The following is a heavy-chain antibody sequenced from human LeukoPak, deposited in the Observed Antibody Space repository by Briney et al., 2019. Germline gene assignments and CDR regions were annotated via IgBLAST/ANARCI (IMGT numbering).Heavy chain of an antibody. J-gene: IGHJ3*02. CDR1: GFTFSSYA. CDR3: AKDSRKLGPGGAFDI. V-gene: IGHV3-23*01. D-gene: IGHD7-27*01. Sequence: HPGGSLRLSCAASGFTFSSYAMSWVRQAPGKALEWSSSISGRGGRTYYADSVKSRFTIPRDNSKNPLYLQMTSLRAEDTAVYYCAKDSRKLGPGGAFDIWGQGTMVTVSS. CDR2: ISGRGGRT.